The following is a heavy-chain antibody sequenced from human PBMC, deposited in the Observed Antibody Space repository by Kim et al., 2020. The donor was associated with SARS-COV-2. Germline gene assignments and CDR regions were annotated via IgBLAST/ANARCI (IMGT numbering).Heavy chain of an antibody. CDR3: ARKHCSSTSCYLRDYNWFDP. CDR2: IYPGDSDT. J-gene: IGHJ5*02. CDR1: GYSFTSYW. Sequence: GESLKISCKGSGYSFTSYWIGWVRQMPGKGLEWMGIIYPGDSDTRYSPSFQGQVTISADKSISTAYLQWSSLKASDTAMYYCARKHCSSTSCYLRDYNWFDPWRQGTLVTVSS. V-gene: IGHV5-51*01. D-gene: IGHD2-2*01.